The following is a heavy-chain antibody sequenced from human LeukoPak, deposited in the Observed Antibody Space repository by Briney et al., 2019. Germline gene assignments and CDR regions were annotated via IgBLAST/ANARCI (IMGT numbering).Heavy chain of an antibody. J-gene: IGHJ4*02. D-gene: IGHD6-25*01. Sequence: SETLSLTCTVSGGSISSGGYYWSWIRQHPGKGLEWIGYIYYSGSTYYNPSLKSRVTISVDTSKNQFSLKLSSVTAADTAVYYCARLIAADPQLDCWGQGTLVAVSS. CDR1: GGSISSGGYY. CDR2: IYYSGST. CDR3: ARLIAADPQLDC. V-gene: IGHV4-31*03.